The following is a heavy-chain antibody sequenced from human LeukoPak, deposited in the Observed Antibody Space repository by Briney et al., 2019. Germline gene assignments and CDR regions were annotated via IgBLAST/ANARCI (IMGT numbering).Heavy chain of an antibody. CDR3: ARDPYRLSGSGSYYPFGMDV. J-gene: IGHJ6*02. D-gene: IGHD3-10*01. Sequence: ASVKVSCKASGYTFTSYYMHWVRQAPGQGLEWMGIINPSGGSTSYAQKFQGRVTMTRDTSTSTVYMELSSPRSEDTAVYYCARDPYRLSGSGSYYPFGMDVWGQGTTVTVSS. V-gene: IGHV1-46*01. CDR2: INPSGGST. CDR1: GYTFTSYY.